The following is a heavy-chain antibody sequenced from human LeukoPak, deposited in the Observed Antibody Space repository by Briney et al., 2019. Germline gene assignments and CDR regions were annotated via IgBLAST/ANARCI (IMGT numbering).Heavy chain of an antibody. D-gene: IGHD5-18*01. Sequence: GGSLRLSCAASGFTFSSYAMHWVRQAPGKGLEYVSAISSNGGSTYYANSVKGRFTISRDNSKNTLYLQMGSLRAEDMAVYYCARGNVPRGYSYGPRLYYFDHWGQGTLVTVSS. J-gene: IGHJ4*02. CDR2: ISSNGGST. CDR1: GFTFSSYA. CDR3: ARGNVPRGYSYGPRLYYFDH. V-gene: IGHV3-64*01.